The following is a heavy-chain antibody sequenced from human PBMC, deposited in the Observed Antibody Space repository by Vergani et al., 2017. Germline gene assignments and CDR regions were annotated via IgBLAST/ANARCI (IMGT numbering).Heavy chain of an antibody. Sequence: QAQLQQWGAGLLKPSETLSLTCAIYGGSFNDYWWTWIRQPPGKGLEWIGEINHSGSTNYNPSLNSRVTMSVDTSKNQFSLKLRSVTAADTAVYFCARVMYRDEASTGYRLEGMDIWGQGTTVTISS. J-gene: IGHJ6*02. CDR1: GGSFNDYW. CDR3: ARVMYRDEASTGYRLEGMDI. V-gene: IGHV4-34*01. D-gene: IGHD3-9*01. CDR2: INHSGST.